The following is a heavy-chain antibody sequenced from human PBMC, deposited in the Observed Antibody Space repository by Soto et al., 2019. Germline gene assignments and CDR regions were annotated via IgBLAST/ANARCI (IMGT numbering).Heavy chain of an antibody. Sequence: GGSLRLSCAASGFSFSSYAMHWVRRAPGKGLEWVAVMSYDGINKYYADFVKGRFTISRDNSKNMLYLQMDRLRAEDTAAYYCASLYYYSLTKYLDYWGQGTVVTVSS. CDR2: MSYDGINK. V-gene: IGHV3-30-3*01. CDR1: GFSFSSYA. CDR3: ASLYYYSLTKYLDY. J-gene: IGHJ4*02. D-gene: IGHD3-10*01.